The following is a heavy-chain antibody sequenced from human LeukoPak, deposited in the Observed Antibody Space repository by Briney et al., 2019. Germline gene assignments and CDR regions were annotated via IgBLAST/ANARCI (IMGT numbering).Heavy chain of an antibody. CDR1: GYTFTGHF. D-gene: IGHD3-22*01. CDR2: ISPNSGDT. Sequence: ASVKVPCKASGYTFTGHFMHWVRQAPGQGLEWMGWISPNSGDTNYAQKFQGRVTMTRDTSISTAYMELSRLRSDDTAVYYCARSYYYDTTGYTHDDAFDIWGQGTMVTVSS. CDR3: ARSYYYDTTGYTHDDAFDI. J-gene: IGHJ3*02. V-gene: IGHV1-2*02.